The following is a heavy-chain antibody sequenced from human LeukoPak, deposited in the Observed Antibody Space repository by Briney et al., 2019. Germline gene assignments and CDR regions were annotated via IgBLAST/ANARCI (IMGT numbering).Heavy chain of an antibody. J-gene: IGHJ6*03. CDR2: IIPIFGTA. CDR1: GSTFSSYA. D-gene: IGHD1-7*01. CDR3: ASGNWNYLADYYYYMDV. Sequence: SVKVYCKASGSTFSSYAISWARQAPGQGLEWMGGIIPIFGTANYAQKFQGRVTITTDESTSTAYMELSSLRSEDTAVYNCASGNWNYLADYYYYMDVWGKGTTVTVSS. V-gene: IGHV1-69*05.